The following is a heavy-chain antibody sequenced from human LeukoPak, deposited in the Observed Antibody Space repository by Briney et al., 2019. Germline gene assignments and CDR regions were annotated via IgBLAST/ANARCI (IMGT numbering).Heavy chain of an antibody. CDR2: IWYDGSNK. Sequence: QSGGSLRLSCAASGFTFSSYSMNWVRQAPGKGLEWVAVIWYDGSNKYYADSVKGRFTISRDNSKNTLYLQMNSLRAEDTAVYYCARSTYSSYYFDYWGQGTLVTVSS. CDR1: GFTFSSYS. J-gene: IGHJ4*02. D-gene: IGHD6-6*01. CDR3: ARSTYSSYYFDY. V-gene: IGHV3-33*08.